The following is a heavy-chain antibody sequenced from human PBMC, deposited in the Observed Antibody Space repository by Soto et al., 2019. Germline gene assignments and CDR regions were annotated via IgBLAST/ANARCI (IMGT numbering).Heavy chain of an antibody. Sequence: QVQLVQSGAEVKKPGSSVKVSCKASGGTFSSYAISWVRHAPGQGLEWMGGIIPIFGTANYAQKFQGRVTITADESKSTAYLELSSLRSEYTAVYYCARAIIAAGGDPAIYFDYWGQGTLVTVSS. J-gene: IGHJ4*02. CDR1: GGTFSSYA. V-gene: IGHV1-69*01. CDR2: IIPIFGTA. D-gene: IGHD6-13*01. CDR3: ARAIIAAGGDPAIYFDY.